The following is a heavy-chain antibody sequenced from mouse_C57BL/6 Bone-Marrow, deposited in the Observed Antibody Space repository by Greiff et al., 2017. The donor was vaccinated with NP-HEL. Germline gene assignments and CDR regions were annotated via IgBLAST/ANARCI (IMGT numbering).Heavy chain of an antibody. D-gene: IGHD1-1*01. CDR3: AKGEEALIITTKKAWFAY. J-gene: IGHJ3*01. CDR1: GYTFTSYW. V-gene: IGHV1-64*01. CDR2: IHPNSGST. Sequence: QVQLQQPGAELVKPGASVKLSCKASGYTFTSYWMHWVKQRPGQGLEWIGMIHPNSGSTNYNEKFKSKATLTVDKSSSTAYMQLSSLTSEDSAVYYCAKGEEALIITTKKAWFAYWGQGTLVTVSA.